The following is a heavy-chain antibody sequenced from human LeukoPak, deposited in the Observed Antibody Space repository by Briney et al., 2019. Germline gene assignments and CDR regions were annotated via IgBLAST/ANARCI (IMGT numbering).Heavy chain of an antibody. J-gene: IGHJ6*03. CDR2: FDPEDGET. CDR3: ATAPREMATITNYYMDV. V-gene: IGHV1-24*01. Sequence: ASVKVSCKVSGYTLTELSMHWVRQAPGKGLEWVGGFDPEDGETIYAQKFQGRVTMTEDTSTDTAYMELSSLRSEDTAVYYCATAPREMATITNYYMDVWGKGTTVTVSS. CDR1: GYTLTELS. D-gene: IGHD5-24*01.